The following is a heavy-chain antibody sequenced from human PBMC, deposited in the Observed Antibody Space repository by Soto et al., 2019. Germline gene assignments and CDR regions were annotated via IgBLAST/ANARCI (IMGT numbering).Heavy chain of an antibody. Sequence: ASVKVSCKASGYTFTSYAMHWVRQAPGQRLKWMGWINAGNGNTKYSQKFQGRVTITRDTSASTAYMELSSLRSEDTAVYFCARSIVVVTAIDYWGQGTLVTVSS. CDR1: GYTFTSYA. J-gene: IGHJ4*02. D-gene: IGHD2-21*02. CDR2: INAGNGNT. CDR3: ARSIVVVTAIDY. V-gene: IGHV1-3*01.